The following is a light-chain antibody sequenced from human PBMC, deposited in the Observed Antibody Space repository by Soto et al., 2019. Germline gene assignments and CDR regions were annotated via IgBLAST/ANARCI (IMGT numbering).Light chain of an antibody. V-gene: IGKV1-12*01. CDR2: GAS. Sequence: DIQMTQSPSFVSASVGDRVTITCRASQGISRWLAWYQQRPGKAPELLIYGASSLQSGVPSRFSHSGSETDLPLTVRRLPPEDFATYYCQQANSFPLTFGQGTRLEIK. CDR3: QQANSFPLT. CDR1: QGISRW. J-gene: IGKJ5*01.